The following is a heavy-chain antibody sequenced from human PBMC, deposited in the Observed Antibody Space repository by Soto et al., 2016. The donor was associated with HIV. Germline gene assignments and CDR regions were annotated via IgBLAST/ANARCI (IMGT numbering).Heavy chain of an antibody. CDR2: ISGSGNYI. V-gene: IGHV3-21*01. CDR3: ARDKPQIVGATEVPFDY. D-gene: IGHD1-26*01. J-gene: IGHJ4*02. CDR1: GFTFSYFS. Sequence: EVQLVESGGGLVKPGGSLRLSCAASGFTFSYFSINWVRQAPGKGLEWISYISGSGNYIYYADSVKGRFTISRDNAKNSLYLKMNSLRADDTAVYYCARDKPQIVGATEVPFDYWGRGTLVTVSS.